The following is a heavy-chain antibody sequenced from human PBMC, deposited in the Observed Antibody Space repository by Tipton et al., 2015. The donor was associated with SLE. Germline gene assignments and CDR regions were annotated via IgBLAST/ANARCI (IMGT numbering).Heavy chain of an antibody. CDR3: APWLTGSYYFDY. CDR1: GGSFSGYY. CDR2: INHSGST. J-gene: IGHJ4*02. Sequence: LRLSCAVYGGSFSGYYWSWIRQPPGKGLEWIGEINHSGSTNYNPSLKSRVTISVDTSKNQFSLKLNSVTAADTAMYYCAPWLTGSYYFDYWGQGALVTVSS. V-gene: IGHV4-34*01. D-gene: IGHD1-14*01.